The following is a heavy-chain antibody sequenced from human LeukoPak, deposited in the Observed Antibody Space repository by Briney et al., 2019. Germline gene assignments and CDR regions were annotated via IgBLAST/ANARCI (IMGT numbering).Heavy chain of an antibody. D-gene: IGHD2-21*01. Sequence: PSETLSLTCAVYGGSFSGYYWSWIRQPPGKGLEWIGEINHSGSTNYNPSLKSRVTMSVDTSKNQFSLKLSSVTAADTAVYYCARDCRDPLYYYYYMDVWGKGTTVTISS. V-gene: IGHV4-34*01. CDR1: GGSFSGYY. J-gene: IGHJ6*03. CDR2: INHSGST. CDR3: ARDCRDPLYYYYYMDV.